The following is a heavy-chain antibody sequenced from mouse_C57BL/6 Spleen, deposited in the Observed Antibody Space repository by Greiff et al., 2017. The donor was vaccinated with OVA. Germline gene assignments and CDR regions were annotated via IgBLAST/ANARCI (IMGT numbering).Heavy chain of an antibody. CDR2: IYPSDSET. CDR1: GYTFTSYW. CDR3: ALDYEGFDY. V-gene: IGHV1-61*01. J-gene: IGHJ2*01. Sequence: VQLQQPGAELVRPGSSVKLSCKASGYTFTSYWMDWVKQRPGQGLEWIGNIYPSDSETHYNQKFKDKATLTVDKSSSTAYMQLSSLTSEDSAVYYCALDYEGFDYWGQGTTLTVSS. D-gene: IGHD2-4*01.